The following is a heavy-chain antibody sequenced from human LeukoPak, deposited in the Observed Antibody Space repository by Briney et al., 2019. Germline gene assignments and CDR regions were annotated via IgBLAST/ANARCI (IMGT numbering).Heavy chain of an antibody. V-gene: IGHV6-1*01. Sequence: SQTLSLTCALSGDSVSSNTAAWNWIRQSPSRGLEWLGRTYYRSKWSNDYAVSVKSRITINPDTSKNQFSLQLNSVTPEDTAVYYCARGRGFGSGWYDWFDPWGQGTLVTVSS. J-gene: IGHJ5*02. CDR3: ARGRGFGSGWYDWFDP. CDR1: GDSVSSNTAA. CDR2: TYYRSKWSN. D-gene: IGHD6-19*01.